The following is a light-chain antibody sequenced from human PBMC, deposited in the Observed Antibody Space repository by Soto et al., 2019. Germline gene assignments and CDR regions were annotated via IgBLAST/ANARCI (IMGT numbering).Light chain of an antibody. CDR1: QSVSSSN. CDR2: GSS. Sequence: EIVLTQSPGTLSLSPGERATLSCRASQSVSSSNLAWYQQKPGQAPRLLIYGSSSRAAGIPDRFSGGGSGTDFTLTISRLEPEDFAVDYCQQYGRSPLTFGGGTKVEIK. V-gene: IGKV3-20*01. J-gene: IGKJ4*01. CDR3: QQYGRSPLT.